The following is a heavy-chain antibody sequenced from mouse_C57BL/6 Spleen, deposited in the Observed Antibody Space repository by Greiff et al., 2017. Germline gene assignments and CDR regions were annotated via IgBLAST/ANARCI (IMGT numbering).Heavy chain of an antibody. D-gene: IGHD6-1*01. CDR1: GFNIKDYY. V-gene: IGHV14-1*01. CDR2: IDPDDGDT. J-gene: IGHJ4*01. Sequence: DVHLVESGAELVRPGASVKLSCTASGFNIKDYYMHWVKQRPEQGLEWIGRIDPDDGDTDYAPKVQGQATMTADTSSNPAYLQLSSLTSEDTAVYYCTPSPLTGRYYAMDYWGQGTSVTVSS. CDR3: TPSPLTGRYYAMDY.